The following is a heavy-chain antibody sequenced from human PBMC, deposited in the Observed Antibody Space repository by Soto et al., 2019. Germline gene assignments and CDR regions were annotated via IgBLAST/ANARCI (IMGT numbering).Heavy chain of an antibody. J-gene: IGHJ3*02. Sequence: GASVKVSCKASGYTFTSYDINWVRQATGQGLEWMGWMNPNSGNTGYAQKFQGRVTMTSNTSISTAYMELSSLRSEDTAVYYCARESIAAAGSAFDIWGQGTMVTVSS. CDR3: ARESIAAAGSAFDI. CDR1: GYTFTSYD. D-gene: IGHD6-13*01. CDR2: MNPNSGNT. V-gene: IGHV1-8*01.